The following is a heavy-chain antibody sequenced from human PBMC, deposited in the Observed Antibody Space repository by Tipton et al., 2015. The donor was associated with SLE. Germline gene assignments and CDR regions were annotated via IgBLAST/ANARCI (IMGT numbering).Heavy chain of an antibody. CDR3: ATTGEQMSTIYDTFDI. CDR1: GGSIRSDTYY. Sequence: TLSLTCTVSGGSIRSDTYYWGWIRQPPGKGLEWIGGVYDSGTTYYNPSLKSRVTISLDTSKNQFSLRLTSVTAADTAVYYCATTGEQMSTIYDTFDIWGRGTKVTVSS. V-gene: IGHV4-39*07. J-gene: IGHJ3*02. CDR2: VYDSGTT. D-gene: IGHD5-24*01.